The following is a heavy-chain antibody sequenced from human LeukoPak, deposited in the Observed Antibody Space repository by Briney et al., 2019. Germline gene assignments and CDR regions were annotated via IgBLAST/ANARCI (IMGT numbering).Heavy chain of an antibody. Sequence: PGGSLRLSCAASGFTFSSYDMHWVRQAPGKGLEWVSSIGAAYDTYYPDSVKGRFTISRENAKNSLHLQMSSLTAGDTAVYYCARATAGLDYWGQGTLVTVSS. V-gene: IGHV3-13*01. D-gene: IGHD6-19*01. CDR3: ARATAGLDY. CDR1: GFTFSSYD. J-gene: IGHJ4*02. CDR2: IGAAYDT.